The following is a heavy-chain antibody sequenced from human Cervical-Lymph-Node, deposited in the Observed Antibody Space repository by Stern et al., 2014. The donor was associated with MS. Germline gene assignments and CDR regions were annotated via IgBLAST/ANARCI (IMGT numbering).Heavy chain of an antibody. CDR3: SRDADGYSLVFGY. CDR1: GGSISSAEYY. CDR2: IHYSGTT. D-gene: IGHD5-24*01. V-gene: IGHV4-30-4*01. Sequence: QVQLQESGPGLVKPSQTLSLTCAVSGGSISSAEYYWSWIRQSPGKGLEWIGYIHYSGTTYYTPSLKSRVTISVDTSKNQFSLKLRSVTAADTAVYYCSRDADGYSLVFGYWGRGTLVTVSS. J-gene: IGHJ4*02.